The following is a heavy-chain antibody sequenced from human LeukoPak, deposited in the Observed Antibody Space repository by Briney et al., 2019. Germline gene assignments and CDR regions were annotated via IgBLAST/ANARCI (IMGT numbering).Heavy chain of an antibody. V-gene: IGHV3-23*01. CDR1: GFSFRSYA. Sequence: PGGSLRLSCAASGFSFRSYAMTWVRQAPGKGLEWVSAISAGDDTTYYADSVKGRFTISRDNSKNTLYLQMNSLRAEDTAMYYCVKGSGYSWSNWFDPWGQGTLVTVSS. J-gene: IGHJ5*02. CDR3: VKGSGYSWSNWFDP. D-gene: IGHD5-18*01. CDR2: ISAGDDTT.